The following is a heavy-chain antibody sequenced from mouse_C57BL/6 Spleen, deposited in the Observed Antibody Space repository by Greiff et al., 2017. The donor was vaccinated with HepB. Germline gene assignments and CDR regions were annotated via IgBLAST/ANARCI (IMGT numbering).Heavy chain of an antibody. CDR3: TTDYYGSRGAWFAY. V-gene: IGHV14-4*01. J-gene: IGHJ3*01. Sequence: VQLKESGAELVRPGASVKLSCTASGFNIKDDYMHWVKQRPEQGLEWIGWIDPENGDTEYASKFQGKATITADTSSNTAYLQLSSLTSEDTAVYYSTTDYYGSRGAWFAYWGQGTLVTVSA. CDR2: IDPENGDT. D-gene: IGHD1-1*01. CDR1: GFNIKDDY.